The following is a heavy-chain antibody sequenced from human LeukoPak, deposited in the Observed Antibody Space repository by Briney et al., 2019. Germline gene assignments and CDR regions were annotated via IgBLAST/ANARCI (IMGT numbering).Heavy chain of an antibody. D-gene: IGHD2-21*02. Sequence: GSLRLSCAASGFPFSSYAMSWVRQAPGKGLEWVSAISGSGGSTYYADSVKGRFTISRDNSKNTLYLQMNSLRAEDTAVYYCAKDGISSSWFSVVTAIQYYFDYWGQGTLVTVSS. CDR1: GFPFSSYA. V-gene: IGHV3-23*01. CDR2: ISGSGGST. J-gene: IGHJ4*02. CDR3: AKDGISSSWFSVVTAIQYYFDY.